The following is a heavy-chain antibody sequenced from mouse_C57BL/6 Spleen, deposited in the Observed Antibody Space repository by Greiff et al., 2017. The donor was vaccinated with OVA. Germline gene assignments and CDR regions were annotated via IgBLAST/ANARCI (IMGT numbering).Heavy chain of an antibody. D-gene: IGHD2-3*01. J-gene: IGHJ4*01. Sequence: EVQLVESGGGLVKPGGSLKLSCAASGFTFSDYGMHWVRQAPEKGLEWVAYISSGSSTIYYADTVKGRFTISRDNAKNTLFLQMTSLRSEDTAMYYGARRGPYDHFFMDYWGQGTSVTVSS. CDR2: ISSGSSTI. V-gene: IGHV5-17*01. CDR3: ARRGPYDHFFMDY. CDR1: GFTFSDYG.